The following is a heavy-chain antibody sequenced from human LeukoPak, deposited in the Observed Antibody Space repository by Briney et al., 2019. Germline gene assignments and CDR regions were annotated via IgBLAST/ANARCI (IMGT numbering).Heavy chain of an antibody. CDR2: XNPNSGGX. V-gene: IGHV1-2*02. J-gene: IGHJ4*02. CDR3: ARDNRRVTGYSSGWYLGRHDY. D-gene: IGHD6-19*01. Sequence: ASVKVSCKASGYXXTSYYMHWVRQAPGXXXXXXXXXNPNSGGXNYAQKFQGRVTMTRDTSISTAYMERSRLRSDDTAVYYCARDNRRVTGYSSGWYLGRHDYWGQGTLVTVSS. CDR1: GYXXTSYY.